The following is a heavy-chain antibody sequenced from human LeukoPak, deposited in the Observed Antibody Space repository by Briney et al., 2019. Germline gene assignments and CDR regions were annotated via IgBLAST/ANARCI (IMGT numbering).Heavy chain of an antibody. J-gene: IGHJ4*02. CDR3: ARGAGSSSVSSS. CDR1: GFTVSSNY. D-gene: IGHD6-6*01. V-gene: IGHV3-66*01. Sequence: GGSLRLSCAASGFTVSSNYMNWVRQAPGKGLEWVSVIYISGSTYYADSVKGRFTISRNNSKNTLYLQMNSLRVEDTAVYYCARGAGSSSVSSSWGQGTLVTVSS. CDR2: IYISGST.